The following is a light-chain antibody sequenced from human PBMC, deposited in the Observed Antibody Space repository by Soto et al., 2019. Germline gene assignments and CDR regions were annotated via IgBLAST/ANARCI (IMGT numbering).Light chain of an antibody. Sequence: QSALTQPASVSGSPGQSITISCSGTISDFVVYNYVSWYQQHPGKAPKLMLYGVSKRPSGVSNRFSGSKSGNTASLTISGLQADDEADYYCSSHTTSSALQVFGTGTKVTVL. CDR3: SSHTTSSALQV. CDR1: ISDFVVYNY. J-gene: IGLJ1*01. CDR2: GVS. V-gene: IGLV2-14*01.